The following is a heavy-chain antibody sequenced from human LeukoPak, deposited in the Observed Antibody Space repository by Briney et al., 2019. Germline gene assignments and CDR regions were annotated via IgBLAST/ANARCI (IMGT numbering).Heavy chain of an antibody. CDR1: GFTFSSYS. Sequence: GGSLRLSCAASGFTFSSYSMNWVRQAPGKGLEWVSYISSSSTTIYYADSVKGRFTISRDNSKNTLYLQMNSLRAEDTAVYYCARGPSGYHNTGGQGTLVTVSS. V-gene: IGHV3-48*01. CDR3: ARGPSGYHNT. CDR2: ISSSSTTI. J-gene: IGHJ4*02. D-gene: IGHD5-12*01.